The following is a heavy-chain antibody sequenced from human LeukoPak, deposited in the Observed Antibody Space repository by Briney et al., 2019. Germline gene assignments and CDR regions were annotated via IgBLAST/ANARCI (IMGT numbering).Heavy chain of an antibody. V-gene: IGHV3-30*02. CDR3: AKSDYYDILTGNNWFDP. D-gene: IGHD3-9*01. CDR1: GFTFTSYG. CDR2: IRYDGSNK. Sequence: GGSLRLSCAASGFTFTSYGLHWVRQAPGKGLEWVAFIRYDGSNKYYADSVKGRFTISRDNSKNTLYLQMNSLRAEDTAVYYCAKSDYYDILTGNNWFDPWGQGTLVTVSS. J-gene: IGHJ5*02.